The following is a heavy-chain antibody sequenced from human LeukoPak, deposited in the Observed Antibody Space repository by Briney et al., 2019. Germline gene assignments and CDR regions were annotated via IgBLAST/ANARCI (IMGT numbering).Heavy chain of an antibody. J-gene: IGHJ4*02. D-gene: IGHD2-15*01. Sequence: SETLSLTCNVSGGSMGNIYYWGWIRQPPGKGLEWIGNICHSGSTYYSPSLKSRVTISLDTSKNQFSLKLSSVTAADTAVYYCARDARPGYCSGGSCYTDYWGQGSLVIVSS. CDR3: ARDARPGYCSGGSCYTDY. CDR2: ICHSGST. V-gene: IGHV4-39*07. CDR1: GGSMGNIYY.